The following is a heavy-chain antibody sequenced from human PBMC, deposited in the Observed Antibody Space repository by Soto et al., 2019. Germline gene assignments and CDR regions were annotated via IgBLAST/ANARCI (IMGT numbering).Heavy chain of an antibody. J-gene: IGHJ6*03. D-gene: IGHD2-2*01. V-gene: IGHV5-51*01. CDR1: GYSFTSYW. CDR3: ARTARDYCSSTSCYGYYYYYMDV. Sequence: GESLKISCKGSGYSFTSYWIGWVRQMPGKGLEWMGIIYPGDSDTRYSPSFQGQVIISADKSISTAYLQWSSLKASDTAMYYCARTARDYCSSTSCYGYYYYYMDVWGQGTTVTVSS. CDR2: IYPGDSDT.